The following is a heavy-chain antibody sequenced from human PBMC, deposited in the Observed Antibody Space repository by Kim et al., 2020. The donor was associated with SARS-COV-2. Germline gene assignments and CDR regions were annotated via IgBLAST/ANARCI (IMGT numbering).Heavy chain of an antibody. CDR3: ARAGYTYYDSRFDY. V-gene: IGHV5-51*01. Sequence: SPSVQWQVTISADKSISTAYLQWSSLKASDTAMYYCARAGYTYYDSRFDYWGQGTLVTVSS. D-gene: IGHD3-3*01. J-gene: IGHJ4*02.